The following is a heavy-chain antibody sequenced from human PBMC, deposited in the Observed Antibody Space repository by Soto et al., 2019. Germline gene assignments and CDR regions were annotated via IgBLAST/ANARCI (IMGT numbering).Heavy chain of an antibody. D-gene: IGHD3-16*01. Sequence: SETLSLTXTVSGGSITNYYWSWIRQPAGKGLEWIGRIYTKERTNYNLSFRNRVTMSVDTSKNQFSLKLDAVTAADTAVYYCARDDYKDGGNNWFDPWGQGTLVTVSS. V-gene: IGHV4-4*07. CDR2: IYTKERT. CDR1: GGSITNYY. J-gene: IGHJ5*02. CDR3: ARDDYKDGGNNWFDP.